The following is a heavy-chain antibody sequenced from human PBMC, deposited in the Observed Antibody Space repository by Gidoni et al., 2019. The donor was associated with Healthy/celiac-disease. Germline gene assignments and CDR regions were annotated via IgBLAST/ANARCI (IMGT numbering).Heavy chain of an antibody. CDR3: ARDQMAGHYYYYGMDV. Sequence: QVKPVESGGGVVQPGRSLRLSCAASGFTFRSYAMHWVRQAPGKGLEWVAVISYDGSNKYYADSVKGRFTISRDNSKNTLYLQMNSLRAEDTAVYYCARDQMAGHYYYYGMDVWGQGTTVTVSS. J-gene: IGHJ6*02. CDR2: ISYDGSNK. V-gene: IGHV3-30-3*01. CDR1: GFTFRSYA.